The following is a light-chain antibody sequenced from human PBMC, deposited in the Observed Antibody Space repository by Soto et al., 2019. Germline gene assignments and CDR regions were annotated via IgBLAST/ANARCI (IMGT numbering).Light chain of an antibody. CDR2: AAS. CDR1: QGISSY. J-gene: IGKJ4*01. Sequence: DIQLTQSPSFLSASVGDRVTITCRASQGISSYLAWYQQKPGLAPYLLIYAASTLQSGVPSRFSGSGSGTEFTLTISSLQPEDFATYYCQQLNSFPLTFGGGTKVEIK. CDR3: QQLNSFPLT. V-gene: IGKV1-9*01.